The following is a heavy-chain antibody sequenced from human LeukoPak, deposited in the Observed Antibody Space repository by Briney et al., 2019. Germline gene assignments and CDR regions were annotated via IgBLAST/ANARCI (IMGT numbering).Heavy chain of an antibody. CDR3: ARGRMPNGADN. Sequence: PGGSLRLSCVASGFIVSDNYMSWIRQAPGKEPQWVSIIYPDGRAFYADSVKGRFTISRDNSRNTLYLQMNRLRADDTALYYCARGRMPNGADNWGQGTLVTVSS. V-gene: IGHV3-53*01. D-gene: IGHD2-2*01. CDR1: GFIVSDNY. J-gene: IGHJ4*02. CDR2: IYPDGRA.